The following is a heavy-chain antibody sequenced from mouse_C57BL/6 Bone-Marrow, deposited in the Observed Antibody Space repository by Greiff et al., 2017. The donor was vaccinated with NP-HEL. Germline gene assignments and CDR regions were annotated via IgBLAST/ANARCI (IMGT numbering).Heavy chain of an antibody. CDR1: GYTFPSYW. CDR3: AIDSNYFYWYFDV. D-gene: IGHD2-5*01. CDR2: INPSDSDT. Sequence: VQLQQPGAELVKPGASVKVSCKASGYTFPSYWMPWVKRRPGQGLEWIGRINPSDSDTNYNQKFKGKATLTVDKSSSTAYMQLSSLTSEDSAVYYCAIDSNYFYWYFDVWGTGTTVTVSS. V-gene: IGHV1-74*01. J-gene: IGHJ1*03.